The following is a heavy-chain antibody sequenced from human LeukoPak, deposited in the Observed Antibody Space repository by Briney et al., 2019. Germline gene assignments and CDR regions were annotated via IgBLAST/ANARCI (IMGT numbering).Heavy chain of an antibody. CDR2: ISYDGSNK. J-gene: IGHJ3*02. V-gene: IGHV3-30*03. Sequence: PGGSLRLSCAASGFTFSSYGMHWVRQAPGKGLEWVAVISYDGSNKYYADSVKGRFTISRDNAKNSLYLQMNSLRDEDTAVYYCARDSAWAFDIWGQGTMVTVSS. D-gene: IGHD1-26*01. CDR3: ARDSAWAFDI. CDR1: GFTFSSYG.